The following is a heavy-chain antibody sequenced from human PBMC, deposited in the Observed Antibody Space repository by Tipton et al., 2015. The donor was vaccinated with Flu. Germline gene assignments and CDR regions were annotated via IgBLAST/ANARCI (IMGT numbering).Heavy chain of an antibody. CDR2: THTNGNT. V-gene: IGHV4-4*07. J-gene: IGHJ4*02. CDR3: ASGNFYDSSGYFAF. CDR1: GDSINNNY. D-gene: IGHD3-22*01. Sequence: TLSLTCTVSGDSINNNYWSWIRQSVGKGPEWIGRTHTNGNTNYNSSFGSRLTMSVDTSKSQFSMTLTSVTVADTAVYYCASGNFYDSSGYFAFWGQGILVTVSS.